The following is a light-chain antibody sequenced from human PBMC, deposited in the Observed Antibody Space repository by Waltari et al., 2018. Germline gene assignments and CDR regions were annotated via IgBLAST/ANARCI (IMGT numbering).Light chain of an antibody. J-gene: IGLJ3*02. CDR1: SGHSSYA. CDR2: VNSDGSH. Sequence: QLMLTQSPSASASLGASVKLTCTLSSGHSSYAIPWHQQQPEKGPRYVMKVNSDGSHIKGDGIPGRFSCSSSGADRYLTISGLQSEDEADYYCQTGGFGIWVFGGGTKLTVL. V-gene: IGLV4-69*01. CDR3: QTGGFGIWV.